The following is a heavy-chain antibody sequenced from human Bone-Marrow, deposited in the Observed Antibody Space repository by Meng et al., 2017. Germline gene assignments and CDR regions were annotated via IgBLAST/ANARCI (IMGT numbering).Heavy chain of an antibody. CDR2: INAGNGNT. J-gene: IGHJ4*02. D-gene: IGHD2-2*01. CDR3: ARVYCSSTSCQYYFDY. CDR1: GYTFTSYA. Sequence: VRLVQSWTEVKKPGASVKVACKASGYTFTSYAIHWVRQAPGQRPEWMGWINAGNGNTEDSQKFQGRVTITRDTSASTAYMELSSLTSEDTAVYYCARVYCSSTSCQYYFDYWGQGTLVTVSS. V-gene: IGHV1-3*01.